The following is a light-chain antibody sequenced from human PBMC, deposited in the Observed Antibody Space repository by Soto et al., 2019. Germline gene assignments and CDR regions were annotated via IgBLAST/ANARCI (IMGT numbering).Light chain of an antibody. CDR2: AAS. V-gene: IGKV1-39*01. CDR1: QSIISY. Sequence: DIQMTQSPSSLSASIGDRITVTCRASQSIISYLNRYQQKPGKAPRLLIYAASSLQSGVPSRFSGSGSGTEFTLTISSLLPEDFATHYCQQTFSTPPTFGHGTKLDIK. J-gene: IGKJ1*01. CDR3: QQTFSTPPT.